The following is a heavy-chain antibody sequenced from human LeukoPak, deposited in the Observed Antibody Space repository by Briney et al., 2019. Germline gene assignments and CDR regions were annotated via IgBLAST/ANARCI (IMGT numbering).Heavy chain of an antibody. J-gene: IGHJ2*01. Sequence: GGSLRLSCATSGFTFSSYSMNWVRQAPGKGLEWVSYSSSSSGTIYYADSVKGRFTISRDNSKNTLYLQMNSLRAEDTAVYYCARCIATSGTFWYFDLWGRGTLVTVSS. D-gene: IGHD6-13*01. CDR1: GFTFSSYS. CDR2: SSSSSGTI. CDR3: ARCIATSGTFWYFDL. V-gene: IGHV3-48*01.